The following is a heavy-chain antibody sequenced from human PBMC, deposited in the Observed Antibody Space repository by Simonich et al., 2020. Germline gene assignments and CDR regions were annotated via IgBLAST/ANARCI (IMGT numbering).Heavy chain of an antibody. CDR2: ISSSGSTI. J-gene: IGHJ6*02. V-gene: IGHV3-48*03. D-gene: IGHD6-6*01. Sequence: EVQLVESGGGLVQPGGSLRLSCAASGFTFSSYEMNWVRQAPGKGLVWVSYISSSGSTIYYADSVKGRFTISRENAKNSLYLQMNSLRAEDTAVYYCARDFRLQLVEIGTYYYYGMDVWGQGTTVTVSS. CDR3: ARDFRLQLVEIGTYYYYGMDV. CDR1: GFTFSSYE.